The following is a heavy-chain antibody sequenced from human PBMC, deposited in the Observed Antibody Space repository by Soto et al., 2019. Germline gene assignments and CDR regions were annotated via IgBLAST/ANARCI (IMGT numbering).Heavy chain of an antibody. D-gene: IGHD6-13*01. J-gene: IGHJ4*02. Sequence: QVQLQQSGPGLVKPSQTLSLTCAISGDSVSSNGIAWNWIRQSPSRGLEWLGRTYYRSKWYNDYAVSLKSRITITPDTSKNQFSLQLNSGNPEDTAVYYCARESARQQLAYYFDYLGQGTLVTVSS. CDR1: GDSVSSNGIA. V-gene: IGHV6-1*01. CDR3: ARESARQQLAYYFDY. CDR2: TYYRSKWYN.